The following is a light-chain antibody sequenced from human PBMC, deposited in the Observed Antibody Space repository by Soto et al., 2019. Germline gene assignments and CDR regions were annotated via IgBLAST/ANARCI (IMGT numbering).Light chain of an antibody. CDR1: QSVSSSY. CDR3: QQYGSSPIT. J-gene: IGKJ3*01. CDR2: GAS. Sequence: IGLTQSAGTLSLSPGERATLSCRASQSVSSSYLAWYQQKPGQAPRLLIYGASSRATGIPDRFSGSGSGTDFTLTISRLEPEDFAVYYCQQYGSSPITFGPGTKVDIK. V-gene: IGKV3-20*01.